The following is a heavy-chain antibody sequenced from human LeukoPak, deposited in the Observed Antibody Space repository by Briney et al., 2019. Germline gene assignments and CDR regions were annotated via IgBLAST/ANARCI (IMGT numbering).Heavy chain of an antibody. V-gene: IGHV3-7*01. J-gene: IGHJ3*02. CDR2: IKEDESEK. CDR1: GFTFSSYW. Sequence: GGSLRLFCAASGFTFSSYWMSWVRQAPGKGLEWVANIKEDESEKYYVDSVKGRFTISRDNAKNSLYLQMNSLRAEDTAIYYCANEGGGAFDIWGQGTMVTVSS. CDR3: ANEGGGAFDI.